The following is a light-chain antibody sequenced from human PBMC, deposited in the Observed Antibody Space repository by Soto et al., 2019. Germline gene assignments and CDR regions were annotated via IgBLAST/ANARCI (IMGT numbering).Light chain of an antibody. J-gene: IGKJ1*01. V-gene: IGKV4-1*01. CDR3: QQYYSTPWT. CDR1: QSVLYSSNNKNY. CDR2: WAS. Sequence: DIVMTQSPDSLAVSLGERATINCKSSQSVLYSSNNKNYLAWYQQKAGQPPKLLIYWASARESGVPDRFSGSGSGTDFTLTISNLQAEDVAVCYCQQYYSTPWTFGQGTKLEI.